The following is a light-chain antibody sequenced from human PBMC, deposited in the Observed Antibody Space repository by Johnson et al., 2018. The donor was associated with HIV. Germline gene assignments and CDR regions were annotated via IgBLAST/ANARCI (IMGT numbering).Light chain of an antibody. CDR2: ENN. CDR3: GTWHSALSGGGV. CDR1: SSNIGNNY. Sequence: QSVLTQPPSVSAAPGQKVTIFCSGSSSNIGNNYVSWYQQLPGTAPKLLIYENNKRPSGIPDRFSGSKSGTSATLGITGLQAADEADDYCGTWHSALSGGGVFGTGTRVTVL. V-gene: IGLV1-51*02. J-gene: IGLJ1*01.